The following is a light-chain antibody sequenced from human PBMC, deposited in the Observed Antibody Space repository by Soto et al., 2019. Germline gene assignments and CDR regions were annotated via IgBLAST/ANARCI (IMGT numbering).Light chain of an antibody. CDR2: AAA. J-gene: IGKJ1*01. CDR3: QQSKT. V-gene: IGKV3-11*01. Sequence: EIVLTQSPATLSLYTGERATLSCRASQSVSNYLAWFQQKPGQAPRLLIYAAASRASGIPDRFSGSVSGADFTLTIRSLEPEDSAVYYCQQSKTFGQRTKADI. CDR1: QSVSNY.